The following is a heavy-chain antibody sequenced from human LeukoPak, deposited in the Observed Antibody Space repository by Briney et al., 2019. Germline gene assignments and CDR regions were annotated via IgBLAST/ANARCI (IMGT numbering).Heavy chain of an antibody. V-gene: IGHV1-69*02. J-gene: IGHJ4*02. D-gene: IGHD2-8*02. Sequence: SVTLSCQATGGXFSSYTFNWVRQPPGQGPEWLGSITPIPGITNYAETFQGRVTLTADTSTSTLYMELSSLRSEETAVYYCARLLRAVDTGAYYFDYWGQGTLVTVSS. CDR1: GGXFSSYT. CDR3: ARLLRAVDTGAYYFDY. CDR2: ITPIPGIT.